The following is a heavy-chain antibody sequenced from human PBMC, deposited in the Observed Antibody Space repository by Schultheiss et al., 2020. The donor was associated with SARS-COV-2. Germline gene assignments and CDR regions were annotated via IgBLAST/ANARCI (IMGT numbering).Heavy chain of an antibody. CDR1: GFTFTNHA. Sequence: GGSLRLSCAASGFTFTNHAMHWVRQGPGKGLECVSSISGSAANTYYADSVTGRFTISRDNAKNSLYLQMNSLRDEDTAVYYCARVVSVVVPAAIEKFFDYWGQGTLVTVSS. CDR2: ISGSAANT. V-gene: IGHV3-23*01. CDR3: ARVVSVVVPAAIEKFFDY. J-gene: IGHJ4*02. D-gene: IGHD2-2*01.